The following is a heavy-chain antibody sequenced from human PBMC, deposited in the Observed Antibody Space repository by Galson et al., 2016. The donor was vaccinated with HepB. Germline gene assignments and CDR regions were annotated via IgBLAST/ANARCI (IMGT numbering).Heavy chain of an antibody. CDR2: ISSNGGST. CDR1: GFTFSSYA. CDR3: ARSLTLYCSSTTCYGNYYGMDV. V-gene: IGHV3-64*01. J-gene: IGHJ6*02. Sequence: SLRLSCAASGFTFSSYAMHWVRQAPGKGLEYVSAISSNGGSTYYANSVKGRFTISRDNSKNTLYLQMGSLRAEDMAVYYCARSLTLYCSSTTCYGNYYGMDVWGRGTMVTVSS. D-gene: IGHD2-2*01.